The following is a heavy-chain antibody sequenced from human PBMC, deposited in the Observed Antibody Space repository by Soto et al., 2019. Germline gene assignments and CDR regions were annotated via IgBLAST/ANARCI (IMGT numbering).Heavy chain of an antibody. CDR2: ISHDGRNN. Sequence: GGSLRLSCAASGFTLSTYAMHWVRQAPGKGLEWVAVISHDGRNNYYADSVKGRFTISRDNSKSTLSLQMNSLRPEDTAVYYCARDRDEDGGTSDAFDMWGQGTMVTVSS. D-gene: IGHD2-15*01. CDR3: ARDRDEDGGTSDAFDM. J-gene: IGHJ3*02. CDR1: GFTLSTYA. V-gene: IGHV3-30*04.